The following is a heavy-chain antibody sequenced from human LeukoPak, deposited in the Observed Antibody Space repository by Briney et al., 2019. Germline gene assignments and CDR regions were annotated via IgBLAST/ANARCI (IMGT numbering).Heavy chain of an antibody. V-gene: IGHV4-39*01. CDR3: ARHEWSYRYSPDY. Sequence: SETLSLTCTVSGGSISSSSYYWGWIRQPPGKGLEWIGSIYYSGSTYYNPSLKSRVTISVDTPKNQFSLKLSSVTAADTAVYYCARHEWSYRYSPDYWGQGTLVTVSS. J-gene: IGHJ4*02. CDR1: GGSISSSSYY. CDR2: IYYSGST. D-gene: IGHD3-16*02.